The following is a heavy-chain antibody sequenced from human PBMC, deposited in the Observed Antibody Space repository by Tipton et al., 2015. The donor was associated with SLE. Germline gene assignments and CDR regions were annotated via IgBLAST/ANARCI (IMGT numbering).Heavy chain of an antibody. J-gene: IGHJ6*02. CDR2: INTDGSST. CDR3: ARDISPYYYGMDV. Sequence: SLRLSCAASGFTFSSSWMHWVRQAPGKGLVWVSRINTDGSSTNYADSVKGRFTISRDNSKNTLYLQMNSLRAEDTAVYYCARDISPYYYGMDVWGQGTTVTVSS. CDR1: GFTFSSSW. D-gene: IGHD3-9*01. V-gene: IGHV3-74*01.